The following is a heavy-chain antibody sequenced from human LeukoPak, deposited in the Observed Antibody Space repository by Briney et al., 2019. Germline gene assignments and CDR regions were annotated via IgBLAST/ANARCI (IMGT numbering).Heavy chain of an antibody. D-gene: IGHD6-13*01. J-gene: IGHJ5*02. CDR2: IKQDGSEN. CDR1: GFTFSSYW. V-gene: IGHV3-7*01. CDR3: ARYSAAAGTGSWFDP. Sequence: GGSLRLSCGASGFTFSSYWMSWVRQAPGKGLEWVANIKQDGSENYYVDSVKGRFTISRDNVKNSLYLQMNSLRAEETAVYYCARYSAAAGTGSWFDPWGQGALVTVSS.